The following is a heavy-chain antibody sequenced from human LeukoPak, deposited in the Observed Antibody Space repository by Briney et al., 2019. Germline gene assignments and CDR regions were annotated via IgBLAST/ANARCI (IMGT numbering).Heavy chain of an antibody. V-gene: IGHV4-59*01. CDR1: GGSISSYY. CDR2: IYYSGST. Sequence: PSETLSLTCTVSGGSISSYYRSWIRQPPGKGLEWIGYIYYSGSTNYNPSLKSRVTISVDTSKNQFSLKLSSVTAADTAVYYCARDNPSGWYAPGGYGMDVWGQGTTVTVSS. J-gene: IGHJ6*02. D-gene: IGHD6-19*01. CDR3: ARDNPSGWYAPGGYGMDV.